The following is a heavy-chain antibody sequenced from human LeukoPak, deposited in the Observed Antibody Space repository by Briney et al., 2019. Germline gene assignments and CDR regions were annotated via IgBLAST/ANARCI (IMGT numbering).Heavy chain of an antibody. D-gene: IGHD1-26*01. Sequence: SETLSLTCTDSGGSISSYYGSWLRQPPGKGLEWIGYIYYSGSTNYNPSLKSRVTISVDTSKNQFSLKLSSVTAADTAVYYCARIGVGAFDYRGQGTLGTVS. CDR2: IYYSGST. J-gene: IGHJ4*02. V-gene: IGHV4-59*01. CDR1: GGSISSYY. CDR3: ARIGVGAFDY.